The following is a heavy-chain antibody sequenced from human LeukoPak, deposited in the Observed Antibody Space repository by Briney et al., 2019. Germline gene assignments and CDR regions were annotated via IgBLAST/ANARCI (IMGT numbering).Heavy chain of an antibody. CDR1: SASISSSPHF. V-gene: IGHV4-39*02. J-gene: IGHJ4*02. CDR2: ISYSGTT. CDR3: AANSADYNTLGSSYKV. D-gene: IGHD3-10*01. Sequence: RPSETLSLTCTVSSASISSSPHFWAWIRQSPGKGLEWIGSISYSGTTYYSPSLKSRVTISVDTSENHFSLKLSSVTAADTAVYYCAANSADYNTLGSSYKVWGQGTLVTVSS.